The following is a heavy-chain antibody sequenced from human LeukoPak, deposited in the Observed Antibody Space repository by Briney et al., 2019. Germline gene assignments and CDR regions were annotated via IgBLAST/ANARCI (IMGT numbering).Heavy chain of an antibody. V-gene: IGHV1-69*13. Sequence: ASVKVSCKASGGTFSSYAISWVRQAPGQGLEWMGGIIPIFGTANYAQKFQGRVTITADESTSTAYMELSSLRSEDTVVYYCARSGYGPAAIDYYYYYMDVWGKGTTVTVSS. CDR2: IIPIFGTA. CDR3: ARSGYGPAAIDYYYYYMDV. CDR1: GGTFSSYA. D-gene: IGHD2-2*02. J-gene: IGHJ6*03.